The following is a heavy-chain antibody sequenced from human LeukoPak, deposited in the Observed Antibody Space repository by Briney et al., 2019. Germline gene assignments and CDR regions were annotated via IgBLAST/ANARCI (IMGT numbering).Heavy chain of an antibody. J-gene: IGHJ6*03. CDR3: ARVVYYYYYMDV. V-gene: IGHV4-39*01. D-gene: IGHD2-15*01. Sequence: SETLSLTCTVSGGSISSSSYYWGWIRQPPGKGLEWIGSIYYSGSTYYNPSLKSRVTISVDTSKNQFSLKLSSATAADTAVYYCARVVYYYYYMDVWGKGTTVTVSS. CDR1: GGSISSSSYY. CDR2: IYYSGST.